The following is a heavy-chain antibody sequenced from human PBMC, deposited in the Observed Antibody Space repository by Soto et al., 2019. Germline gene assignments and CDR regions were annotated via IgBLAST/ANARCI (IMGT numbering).Heavy chain of an antibody. CDR1: GYTVTIYG. CDR3: ARGTYYDFWSGYLPTNYYYMDV. V-gene: IGHV1-18*01. D-gene: IGHD3-3*01. Sequence: ASVKVSFKASGYTVTIYGIILVRQAPGQGLEWMGWISAYNGNTNYAQKLQGRVTMTTDTSTSTAYMELRSLRSDDTAVYYCARGTYYDFWSGYLPTNYYYMDVWGKGTTVTVSS. CDR2: ISAYNGNT. J-gene: IGHJ6*03.